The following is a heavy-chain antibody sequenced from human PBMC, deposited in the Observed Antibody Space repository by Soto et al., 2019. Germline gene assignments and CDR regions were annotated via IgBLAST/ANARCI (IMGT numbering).Heavy chain of an antibody. J-gene: IGHJ4*02. D-gene: IGHD2-21*02. CDR3: AIVMGGWVTQFYFDY. CDR1: GFTFSRHG. Sequence: EVQLLESGGGLVQPGGTLRLSCAASGFTFSRHGMSWVRQAPGKGLEWGSALTSSGATTYDAASVKGRFTISRDNSKTTLYLQMISLIVENTAVYDCAIVMGGWVTQFYFDYWGQGALVTVSS. CDR2: LTSSGATT. V-gene: IGHV3-23*01.